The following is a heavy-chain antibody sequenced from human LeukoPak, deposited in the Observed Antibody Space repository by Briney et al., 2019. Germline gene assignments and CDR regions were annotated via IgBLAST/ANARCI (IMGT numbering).Heavy chain of an antibody. J-gene: IGHJ4*02. CDR3: ARVAGFGFGIDY. CDR1: GYSISSGYY. V-gene: IGHV4-38-2*01. Sequence: PSETLSLTCAVSGYSISSGYYWGWIRQPPGKGVEWIGSIYQSGSTYYNPSLKSRVTISVDTSKNQFSLKLSSVTAADTAVYYCARVAGFGFGIDYWGQGTLVTVSS. D-gene: IGHD6-19*01. CDR2: IYQSGST.